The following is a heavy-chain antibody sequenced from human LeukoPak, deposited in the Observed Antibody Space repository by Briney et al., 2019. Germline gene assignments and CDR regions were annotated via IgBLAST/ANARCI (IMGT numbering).Heavy chain of an antibody. J-gene: IGHJ4*02. CDR2: INHSGST. CDR1: GGSISSGGYS. CDR3: ARASVYCSSTSCYTYDY. V-gene: IGHV4-30-2*01. Sequence: SETLSLTCAVSGGSISSGGYSWSWIRQPPGKGLEWIGYINHSGSTNYNPSLKSRVTISVDTSKNQFSLKLSSVTAADTAVYYCARASVYCSSTSCYTYDYWGQGTLVTVSS. D-gene: IGHD2-2*02.